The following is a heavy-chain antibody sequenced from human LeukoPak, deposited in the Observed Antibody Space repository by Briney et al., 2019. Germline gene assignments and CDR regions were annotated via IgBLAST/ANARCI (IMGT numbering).Heavy chain of an antibody. D-gene: IGHD6-13*01. Sequence: SETLSLTCTVSGGSISSGGYYWSWIRQPPGKGLEWIGYIYYSGSTNYNPSLKSRVTISVDTSKNQFSLKLSSVTAADTAVYYCARAYSSSWYGAFDIWGQGTMVTVSS. V-gene: IGHV4-61*08. CDR2: IYYSGST. CDR1: GGSISSGGYY. CDR3: ARAYSSSWYGAFDI. J-gene: IGHJ3*02.